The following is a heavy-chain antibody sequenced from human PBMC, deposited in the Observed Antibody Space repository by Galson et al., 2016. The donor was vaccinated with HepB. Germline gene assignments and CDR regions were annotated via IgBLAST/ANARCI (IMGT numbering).Heavy chain of an antibody. V-gene: IGHV3-30*03. CDR3: ARDGISSLDQ. J-gene: IGHJ4*02. CDR1: GFTFSSYG. CDR2: ITPEGSAT. Sequence: SLRLSCAASGFTFSSYGMHWVRQAPGKGLDWVALITPEGSATYYAVAVKGRFPISRDNSKNTLSLQRNSVRAEDTAIYYCARDGISSLDQWGQGILVTVSS. D-gene: IGHD2/OR15-2a*01.